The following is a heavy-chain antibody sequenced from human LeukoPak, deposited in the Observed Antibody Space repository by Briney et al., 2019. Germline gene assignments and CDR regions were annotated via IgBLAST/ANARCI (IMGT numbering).Heavy chain of an antibody. D-gene: IGHD1-1*01. Sequence: GASVKVSCKASGYTFTSHYMHWVRQAPGQGPEWMGRIDPSGGSASYAQKLQGRVTMTRDTSTSTIYMELSSLRSEDTAVYYCARVGRRPYDAFHMWGQGTMVTVSS. CDR3: ARVGRRPYDAFHM. V-gene: IGHV1-46*04. CDR1: GYTFTSHY. J-gene: IGHJ3*02. CDR2: IDPSGGSA.